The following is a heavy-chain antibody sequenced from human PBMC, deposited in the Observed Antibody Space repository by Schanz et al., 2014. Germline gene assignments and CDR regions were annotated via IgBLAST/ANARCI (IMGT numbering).Heavy chain of an antibody. CDR2: ISGTTTYT. V-gene: IGHV3-21*05. D-gene: IGHD2-2*01. CDR1: GFIFSNYG. J-gene: IGHJ4*02. CDR3: AKDSTHIDIVLVPTAIDY. Sequence: EVQLVESGGGVVQPGGSLRLSCAASGFIFSNYGMHWVRQAPGKGLEWVSYISGTTTYTNYADSVKGRFTISRDNAKNSLYLQMNSLRAEDTAVYYCAKDSTHIDIVLVPTAIDYWGQGTLVTVSS.